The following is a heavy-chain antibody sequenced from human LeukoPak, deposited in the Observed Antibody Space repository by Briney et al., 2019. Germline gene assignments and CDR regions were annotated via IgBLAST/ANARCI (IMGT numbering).Heavy chain of an antibody. D-gene: IGHD3-10*01. CDR2: ISSSSSTI. CDR3: ARVALPREYYYGSGRPWYFDL. CDR1: GFTFSSYS. V-gene: IGHV3-48*01. Sequence: GGSLRLSCAASGFTFSSYSMNWVRQAPGKGLEWVSYISSSSSTIYYADSVKGRFTISRDNAKNSLYLQMNSLRADDTAVYYCARVALPREYYYGSGRPWYFDLWGRGTLVTVSS. J-gene: IGHJ2*01.